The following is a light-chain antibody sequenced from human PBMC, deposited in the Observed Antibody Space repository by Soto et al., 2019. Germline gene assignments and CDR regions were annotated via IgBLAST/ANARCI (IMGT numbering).Light chain of an antibody. Sequence: DVVMTQSPLSLPVTLGQPASMSCRSSQSLVNSDGNTYLNWFQQRPGQSPRRLIYKVSNRDSGVPDRFSGSGSATDFTLKISRVEAEDVGVYYCMQGTHWPRTFGQGTKVEI. CDR3: MQGTHWPRT. J-gene: IGKJ1*01. CDR1: QSLVNSDGNTY. V-gene: IGKV2-30*01. CDR2: KVS.